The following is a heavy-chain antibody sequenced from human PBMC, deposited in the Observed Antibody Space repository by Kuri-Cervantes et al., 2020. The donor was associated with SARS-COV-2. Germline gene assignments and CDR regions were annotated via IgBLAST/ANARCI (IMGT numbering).Heavy chain of an antibody. CDR3: ARGGSPGGGYCSSTSCYTIY. V-gene: IGHV3-7*05. J-gene: IGHJ4*02. D-gene: IGHD2-2*02. CDR2: IKQDGSEK. CDR1: GFTFSSYA. Sequence: GESLKISCAASGFTFSSYAMSWVRQAPGKGLEWVANIKQDGSEKYYVDSVKGRFTISRDNAKNSLYLQMNSLRAEDTAVYHCARGGSPGGGYCSSTSCYTIYWGQGTLVTVSS.